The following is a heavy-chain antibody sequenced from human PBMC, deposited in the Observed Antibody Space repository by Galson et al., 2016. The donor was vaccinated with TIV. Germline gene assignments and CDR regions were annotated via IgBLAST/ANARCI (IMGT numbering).Heavy chain of an antibody. J-gene: IGHJ6*02. CDR1: GDSVSGNTAA. CDR2: TNYTSKWNT. V-gene: IGHV6-1*01. CDR3: SRGNWNYGMGGALDG. Sequence: CAISGDSVSGNTAAWNWVRQSPSRGLEWLGRTNYTSKWNTDYAVSVKGRIIIRPDTSMNQVSLQLSSVIPDDTAVYYCSRGNWNYGMGGALDGWGRGTPVTVSS. D-gene: IGHD1-7*01.